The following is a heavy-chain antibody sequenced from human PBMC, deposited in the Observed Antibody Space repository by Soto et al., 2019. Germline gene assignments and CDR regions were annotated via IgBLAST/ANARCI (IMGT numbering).Heavy chain of an antibody. CDR1: GFTLSRYG. D-gene: IGHD5-12*01. V-gene: IGHV3-30*05. J-gene: IGHJ6*02. Sequence: QVQLVESGGGVVQPGRSLRLSCAASGFTLSRYGMHWVRQAPGKGLEWVAVISFEGNTQYYADSVKGRFTISRDNSKNSLYLQMNSLRAEDTALYYCTKGGYDLIYYFGMDVWGQGTTVTVSS. CDR3: TKGGYDLIYYFGMDV. CDR2: ISFEGNTQ.